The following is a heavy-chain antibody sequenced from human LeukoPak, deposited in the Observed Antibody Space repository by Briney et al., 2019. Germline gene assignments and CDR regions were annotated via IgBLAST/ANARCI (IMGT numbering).Heavy chain of an antibody. V-gene: IGHV1-8*01. J-gene: IGHJ4*02. CDR3: ARGPPNWGMVGY. CDR2: MKSNNGHT. CDR1: GYTFPSFD. D-gene: IGHD7-27*01. Sequence: ASVKFSCKASGYTFPSFDFNWVRQATGQGLEWMGWMKSNNGHTGYAQKFQGRVTMTRDTSISTAYMELSSLTFEDTAVYYCARGPPNWGMVGYWGQGTLVTVSS.